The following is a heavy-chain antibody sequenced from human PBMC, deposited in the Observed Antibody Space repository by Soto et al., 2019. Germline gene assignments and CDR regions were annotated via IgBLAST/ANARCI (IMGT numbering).Heavy chain of an antibody. CDR3: ARHGAGRGQWLLRRALKEWSHYYYMDV. CDR1: GGSISSYY. V-gene: IGHV4-59*08. CDR2: IYYSGST. D-gene: IGHD6-19*01. J-gene: IGHJ6*03. Sequence: SETLSLTCTVSGGSISSYYWSWIRQPPGKGLEWIGYIYYSGSTNYNPSLRSRVTISVDTSKNQFSLKLSSVTAADTAVYYCARHGAGRGQWLLRRALKEWSHYYYMDVWGKGTTVTVSS.